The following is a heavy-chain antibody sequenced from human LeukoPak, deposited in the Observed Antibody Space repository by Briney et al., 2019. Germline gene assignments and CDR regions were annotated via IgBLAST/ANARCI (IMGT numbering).Heavy chain of an antibody. CDR3: ARDEQWLGLEWYFGL. J-gene: IGHJ2*01. V-gene: IGHV3-30*01. D-gene: IGHD6-19*01. Sequence: TGGSLRLSCAASRFTFSSHSMHWVRQAPGKGLEWVAVISYDGNTEYYADSVKGRFTISRDNSKYTLYLQMNSLRVEDTAVYYCARDEQWLGLEWYFGLWGRGTLVTVSS. CDR1: RFTFSSHS. CDR2: ISYDGNTE.